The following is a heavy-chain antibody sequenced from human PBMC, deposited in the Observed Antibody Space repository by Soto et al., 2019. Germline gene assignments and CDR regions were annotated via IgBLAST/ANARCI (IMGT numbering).Heavy chain of an antibody. D-gene: IGHD1-1*01. Sequence: EVQLLESGGGLVQPGGSLRLSCAASGFTFSSYAMSWVRQAPGKGLEWVSAISGSGGRTYYADSVKGRCTISRDNSKNSLYLQMNSLRAEDTAVYYCAKYRRGDNWNDAFDYWGQGTLVTVSS. J-gene: IGHJ4*02. CDR2: ISGSGGRT. CDR1: GFTFSSYA. CDR3: AKYRRGDNWNDAFDY. V-gene: IGHV3-23*01.